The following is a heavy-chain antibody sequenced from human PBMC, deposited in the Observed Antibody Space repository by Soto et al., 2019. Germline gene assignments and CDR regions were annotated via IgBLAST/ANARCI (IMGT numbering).Heavy chain of an antibody. V-gene: IGHV3-23*01. CDR1: GFTFRSYA. CDR2: ISVRGGST. Sequence: VGSLRLSCAASGFTFRSYAMSCVRQAPWKWLEWFSSISVRGGSTYYAASVKVRVTISRDNSKNTLYLQMNSLRAEYTAVYYCAKVARRIEDYFDYWGQGTLLTVSS. D-gene: IGHD2-15*01. CDR3: AKVARRIEDYFDY. J-gene: IGHJ4*02.